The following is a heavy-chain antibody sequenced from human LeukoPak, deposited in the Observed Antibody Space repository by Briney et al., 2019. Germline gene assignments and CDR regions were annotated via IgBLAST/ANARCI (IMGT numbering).Heavy chain of an antibody. V-gene: IGHV4-38-2*02. J-gene: IGHJ4*02. D-gene: IGHD2-15*01. CDR2: LYHSGNT. CDR1: GYSIRSGYY. CDR3: ASTIGP. Sequence: SETLSLTSTVSGYSIRSGYYWGWLRQPPGKGLEWIGSLYHSGNTYYNPSLESRLTISVDTSKNQFSLKLSSVTAADTAVYYCASTIGPWGQGTLVTVSS.